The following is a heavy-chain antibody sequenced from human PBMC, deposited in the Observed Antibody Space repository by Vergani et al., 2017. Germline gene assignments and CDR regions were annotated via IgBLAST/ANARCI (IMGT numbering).Heavy chain of an antibody. CDR1: GGSISSYY. CDR2: NYYSGST. Sequence: QVQLQESGPGLVKPSETLSLTCTVSGGSISSYYWSWIRQPPGKGLEWIGYNYYSGSTTYNPSLKSRVTRSVDTSKNQFSLKLSSVTAADTAVYYCARFAYSSSWYPNWFDPWGQGTLVTVSS. V-gene: IGHV4-59*01. D-gene: IGHD6-13*01. J-gene: IGHJ5*01. CDR3: ARFAYSSSWYPNWFDP.